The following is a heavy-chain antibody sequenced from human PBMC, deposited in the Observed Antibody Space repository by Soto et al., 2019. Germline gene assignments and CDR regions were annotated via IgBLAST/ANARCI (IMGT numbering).Heavy chain of an antibody. CDR1: GGSISSSSYH. J-gene: IGHJ5*02. V-gene: IGHV4-39*01. CDR3: ARRGRIYYGSGINWFDP. CDR2: IYYSGST. Sequence: PSETLSLTCTVSGGSISSSSYHWGWIRQPPGKGLEWIGSIYYSGSTYYNPSLKSRVTISVDTSKNQFSLKLSSVTAADTAVYYCARRGRIYYGSGINWFDPWGQGTLVTVSS. D-gene: IGHD3-10*01.